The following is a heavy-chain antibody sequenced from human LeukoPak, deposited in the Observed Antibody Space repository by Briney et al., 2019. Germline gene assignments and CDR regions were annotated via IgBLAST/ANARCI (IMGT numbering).Heavy chain of an antibody. V-gene: IGHV4-61*08. J-gene: IGHJ3*02. CDR3: ARDSAWKSDYYYDSSGYSNDAFDI. CDR2: IYYSGST. D-gene: IGHD3-22*01. Sequence: SQTLSLTCTVSGGSISSGDYYWSWIRQPPGKGLEWIGYIYYSGSTNYNPSLKSRVTISVDTSKNQFSLKLSSVTAADTAVYYCARDSAWKSDYYYDSSGYSNDAFDIWGQGTMVTVSS. CDR1: GGSISSGDYY.